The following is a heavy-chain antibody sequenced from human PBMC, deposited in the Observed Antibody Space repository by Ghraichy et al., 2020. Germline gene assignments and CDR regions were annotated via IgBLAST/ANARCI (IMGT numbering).Heavy chain of an antibody. V-gene: IGHV4-59*08. J-gene: IGHJ4*02. CDR3: ARFYYDNSGLNIDY. CDR2: IYLGGSI. D-gene: IGHD3-22*01. CDR1: GASISSHY. Sequence: ETLSLTCSVSGASISSHYWTWIRQPPGKGLEWIAYIYLGGSINYNPSLKSRVTISVDTSKNQFSLRLSSVTAADTAVYYCARFYYDNSGLNIDYWGQGTLVTVSS.